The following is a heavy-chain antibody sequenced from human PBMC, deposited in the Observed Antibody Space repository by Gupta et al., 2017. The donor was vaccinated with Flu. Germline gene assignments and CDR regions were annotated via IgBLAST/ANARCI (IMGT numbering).Heavy chain of an antibody. J-gene: IGHJ6*03. V-gene: IGHV3-7*01. CDR3: AGDGPRNLEWLLSRYYYYYIDV. D-gene: IGHD3-3*01. Sequence: WVANIKQDGSEKYYVDAGKGRFTISRENAKNSLYLQMNSLRAEETAVYYCAGDGPRNLEWLLSRYYYYYIDVWGKGTTVTVSS. CDR2: IKQDGSEK.